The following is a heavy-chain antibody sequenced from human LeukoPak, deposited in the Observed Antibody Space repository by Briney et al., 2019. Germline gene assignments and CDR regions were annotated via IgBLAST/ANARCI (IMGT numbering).Heavy chain of an antibody. Sequence: ASVKVSCKTSGYTFSGYYMHWVRQAPGQGLEWMGWINPNSGGTNYAQKFHGRVIMTRDTSISKAYMELSRLRSDDTAVYYCARGYCSGGSCFEIDHWGQGTLVTVSS. J-gene: IGHJ4*02. D-gene: IGHD2-15*01. V-gene: IGHV1-2*02. CDR2: INPNSGGT. CDR1: GYTFSGYY. CDR3: ARGYCSGGSCFEIDH.